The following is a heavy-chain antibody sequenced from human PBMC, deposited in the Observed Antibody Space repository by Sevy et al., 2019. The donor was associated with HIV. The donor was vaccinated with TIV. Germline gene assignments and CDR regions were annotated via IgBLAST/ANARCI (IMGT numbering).Heavy chain of an antibody. CDR1: GFMFSDYS. V-gene: IGHV3-21*01. Sequence: GGSLRLSCAASGFMFSDYSMNWVRQTPGKGLEWVASIHSTRGSTYYADSVKGRFTISRDNPTNSLFLQMNSLRVEDTALYYCARDWSGYDPTHLFDYWGQGTLVTVSS. CDR2: IHSTRGST. J-gene: IGHJ4*02. D-gene: IGHD5-12*01. CDR3: ARDWSGYDPTHLFDY.